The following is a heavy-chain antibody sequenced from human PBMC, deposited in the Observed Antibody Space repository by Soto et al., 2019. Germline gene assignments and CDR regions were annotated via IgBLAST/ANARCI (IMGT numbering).Heavy chain of an antibody. Sequence: QLQLQESGSGLVKPSQTLSLTCAVSGGSISSGGYSWSWIRQPPGKGLEWIGYIYHSGSTYYNPSLKSRVTLSVDRSKNQFSLKLSSVTAADTAVYYRARVARPGRWFDPWGQGTLVTVSS. CDR2: IYHSGST. D-gene: IGHD6-6*01. V-gene: IGHV4-30-2*01. J-gene: IGHJ5*02. CDR1: GGSISSGGYS. CDR3: ARVARPGRWFDP.